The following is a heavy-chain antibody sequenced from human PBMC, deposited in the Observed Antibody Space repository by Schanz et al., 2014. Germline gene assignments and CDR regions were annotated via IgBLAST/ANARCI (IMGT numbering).Heavy chain of an antibody. Sequence: VQLVESGGGLVQPGRSLRLSCVASGFNFSSYGMHWVRQAPGKGLEWVAVIWYNGSNKYYADSVRGRFTISRDNAKNSLYLQMNSLRAEDTAVYYCARPSDSSWYMDVWGKGTTVTVSS. V-gene: IGHV3-33*08. CDR1: GFNFSSYG. J-gene: IGHJ6*03. CDR3: ARPSDSSWYMDV. D-gene: IGHD2-21*02. CDR2: IWYNGSNK.